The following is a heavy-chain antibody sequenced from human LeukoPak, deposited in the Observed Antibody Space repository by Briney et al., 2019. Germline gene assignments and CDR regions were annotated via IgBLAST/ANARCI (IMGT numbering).Heavy chain of an antibody. J-gene: IGHJ3*02. V-gene: IGHV3-66*01. CDR3: AREGENYGLTFDI. D-gene: IGHD3-10*01. Sequence: GGSLRLSCAASGFTFSSYAMIWVRQAPGKGLEWVSVIYRSGSTHYADAVKDRFIISRDNSKNTLYLQMNSRRAEDTAVYYCAREGENYGLTFDIWGQGTMVSVSS. CDR2: IYRSGST. CDR1: GFTFSSYA.